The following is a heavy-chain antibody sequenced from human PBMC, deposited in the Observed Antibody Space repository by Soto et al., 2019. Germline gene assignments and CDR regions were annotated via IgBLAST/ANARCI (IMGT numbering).Heavy chain of an antibody. J-gene: IGHJ4*02. CDR3: ARELTE. CDR2: IYYTGST. Sequence: SATLSLTCNVSGGSISSGDYYWTWIRQSPGKGLEWIGYIYYTGSTFYSPSLKSRVTISLDTSENHFSLNVTSVTAAYTAVYYCARELTEWGKGTLVTVSS. V-gene: IGHV4-30-4*01. CDR1: GGSISSGDYY.